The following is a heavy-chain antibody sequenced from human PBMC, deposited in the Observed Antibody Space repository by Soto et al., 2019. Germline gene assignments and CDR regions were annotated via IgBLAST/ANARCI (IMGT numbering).Heavy chain of an antibody. D-gene: IGHD1-1*01. J-gene: IGHJ4*02. CDR2: ISSNSAAT. Sequence: PVGSLRLSCVASGFSFSTCAMGWVRQAPGKGLEWVSLISSNSAATYYTDSVKGRFTISRDNSKNTLYLQMNSLRAEDTAIYNCATQDFRGATGTTWGQGTLVTVSS. CDR3: ATQDFRGATGTT. V-gene: IGHV3-23*01. CDR1: GFSFSTCA.